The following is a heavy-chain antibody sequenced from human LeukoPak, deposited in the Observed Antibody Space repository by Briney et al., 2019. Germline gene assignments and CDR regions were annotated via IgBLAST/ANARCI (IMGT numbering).Heavy chain of an antibody. V-gene: IGHV1-2*02. CDR3: ARVRFGDLAFDF. Sequence: GASVKVSCKASGYTFTGHYVHWVRQAPGQGLEWMGWINPNSGGTNYAQKFQGRVTMTRDTSISTAYMELRRLTSDDTALYYCARVRFGDLAFDFWGQGTLVTVSS. CDR1: GYTFTGHY. J-gene: IGHJ4*02. CDR2: INPNSGGT. D-gene: IGHD3-16*01.